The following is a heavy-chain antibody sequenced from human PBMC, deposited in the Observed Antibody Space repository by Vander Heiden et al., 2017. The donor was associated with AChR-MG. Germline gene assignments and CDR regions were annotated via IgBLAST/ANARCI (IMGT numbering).Heavy chain of an antibody. Sequence: EVQLVESGGGLVQPGGSLRLSCAASGFTFSDVSMNWVRQAPGKGLEWISYIRSSSEIYYADSVRGRFTISRDNAKDSLYLHMNSLRDEDTAIYYCARDLTYSFDFWGQGTLVTVS. V-gene: IGHV3-48*02. CDR2: IRSSSEI. CDR1: GFTFSDVS. D-gene: IGHD2-15*01. CDR3: ARDLTYSFDF. J-gene: IGHJ4*02.